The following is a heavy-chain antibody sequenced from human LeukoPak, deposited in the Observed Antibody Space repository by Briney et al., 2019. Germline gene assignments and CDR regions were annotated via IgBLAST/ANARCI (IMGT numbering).Heavy chain of an antibody. J-gene: IGHJ4*02. CDR1: GGTFSSYA. Sequence: SVKVSCKASGGTFSSYAISWVRQAPGQGLEWMGGIIPIFGTANYAQKFQGRVTITADKSTSTAYMELNSLRAEDTAVYYCARDLTYEEWLARYFDYWGQGTLVTVSS. D-gene: IGHD6-19*01. V-gene: IGHV1-69*06. CDR3: ARDLTYEEWLARYFDY. CDR2: IIPIFGTA.